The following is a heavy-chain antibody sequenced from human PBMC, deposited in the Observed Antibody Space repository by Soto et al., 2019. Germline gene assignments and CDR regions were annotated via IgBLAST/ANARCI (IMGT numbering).Heavy chain of an antibody. CDR3: AKGAKIQRRGYSALHRDYMDV. CDR2: ISGSGGST. CDR1: GFTFSSYA. J-gene: IGHJ6*03. V-gene: IGHV3-23*01. D-gene: IGHD5-12*01. Sequence: GGSLRLSCAASGFTFSSYAMSWVRQAPGKGLEWVSAISGSGGSTYYADSVKGRFTISRDNSKNTLYLQMNSLRAEDTAVYYCAKGAKIQRRGYSALHRDYMDVWGKGTTVTVSS.